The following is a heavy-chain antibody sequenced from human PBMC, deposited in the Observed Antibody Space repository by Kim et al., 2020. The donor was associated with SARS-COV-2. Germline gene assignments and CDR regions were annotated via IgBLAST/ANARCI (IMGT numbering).Heavy chain of an antibody. CDR3: ARSPLFYDSSGCWFDP. CDR2: IYPGDSDT. Sequence: GESLKISCKGSGYSFTSYWIGWVRQMPGKGLEWMGIIYPGDSDTRYSPSFQGQVTISADKSISTAYLQWSSLKASDTAMYYCARSPLFYDSSGCWFDPWGQGTLVTVSS. CDR1: GYSFTSYW. D-gene: IGHD3-22*01. J-gene: IGHJ5*02. V-gene: IGHV5-51*01.